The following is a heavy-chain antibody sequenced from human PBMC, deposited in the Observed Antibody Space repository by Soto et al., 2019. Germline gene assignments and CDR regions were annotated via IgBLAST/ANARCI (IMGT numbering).Heavy chain of an antibody. Sequence: QLQLQESGPGLVKPSETLSLTCTVSGCSISSSSYYWGWIRQPPGKGLEWIGSIYYSGSTYYNPSIKSRVTISVDTSKNQFSLKLSSVTAADTAVYYCARRRFGDDYYYYGMDVWGRGTTVTVSS. J-gene: IGHJ6*02. V-gene: IGHV4-39*01. CDR3: ARRRFGDDYYYYGMDV. D-gene: IGHD3-10*01. CDR1: GCSISSSSYY. CDR2: IYYSGST.